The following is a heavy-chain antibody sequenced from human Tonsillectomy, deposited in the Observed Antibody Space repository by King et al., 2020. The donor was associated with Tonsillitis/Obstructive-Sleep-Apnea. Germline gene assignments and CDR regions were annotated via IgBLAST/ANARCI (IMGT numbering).Heavy chain of an antibody. Sequence: VQLQQWGAGLLKPSETLSLTCAVYGGSFSGYYWSWIRQPPGKGLEWIGEINHSGSTNYNPSLKSRVTISVDTSKNQFSLKLSSVTAADTAVYYCANVTFWSGYSRPYYYYGMDVWGQGTTVTVSS. V-gene: IGHV4-34*01. CDR1: GGSFSGYY. J-gene: IGHJ6*02. CDR2: INHSGST. CDR3: ANVTFWSGYSRPYYYYGMDV. D-gene: IGHD3-3*01.